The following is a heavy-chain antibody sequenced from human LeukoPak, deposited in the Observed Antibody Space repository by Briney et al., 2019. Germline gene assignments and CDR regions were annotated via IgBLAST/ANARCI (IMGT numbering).Heavy chain of an antibody. J-gene: IGHJ3*02. Sequence: GESLKISCKGSGYSFTSYWIGWVRQMPGKGLEWMGIICPGDSDTRYSPSFQGQVTISADKSISTAYLQWSSLKASDTAMYYCACIAAAGDDAFDIWGQGTMVTVSS. D-gene: IGHD6-13*01. V-gene: IGHV5-51*01. CDR3: ACIAAAGDDAFDI. CDR2: ICPGDSDT. CDR1: GYSFTSYW.